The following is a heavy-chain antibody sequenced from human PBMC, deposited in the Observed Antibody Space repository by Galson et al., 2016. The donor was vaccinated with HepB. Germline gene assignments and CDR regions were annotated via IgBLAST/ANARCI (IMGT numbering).Heavy chain of an antibody. V-gene: IGHV4-39*01. J-gene: IGHJ3*02. Sequence: SETLSLTCTVSSGSIRSSSYYWGWIRQPPGKGLEWIGSFYYSGSTYYNPSLKSRVTISVDTSKNQFSLNLSSVTAADAAVYYCVRHGAYSGSATCSVYVLGIWGQGTMVTVSS. CDR1: SGSIRSSSYY. CDR3: VRHGAYSGSATCSVYVLGI. D-gene: IGHD2-21*01. CDR2: FYYSGST.